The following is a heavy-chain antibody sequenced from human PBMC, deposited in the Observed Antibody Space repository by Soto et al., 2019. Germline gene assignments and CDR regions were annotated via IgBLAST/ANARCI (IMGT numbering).Heavy chain of an antibody. J-gene: IGHJ4*02. CDR2: IENSGGST. CDR3: AKGWELLTYFDC. V-gene: IGHV3-23*01. CDR1: GFTFFSYA. D-gene: IGHD1-26*01. Sequence: PGGSLRLSCVASGFTFFSYAMSWVRQAPGKGLEWVSSIENSGGSTYYADSVRGRFTISRDNSKNTLYLQMNSLRAEDTAVYYCAKGWELLTYFDCWGQGTQVTVSS.